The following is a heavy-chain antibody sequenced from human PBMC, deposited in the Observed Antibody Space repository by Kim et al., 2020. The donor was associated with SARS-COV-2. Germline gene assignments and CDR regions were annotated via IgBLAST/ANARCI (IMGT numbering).Heavy chain of an antibody. Sequence: NTNYAQKLQGRVTMTTATSTSTAYMELRSLRSDDTAVYYCAREDIAGFDPWGQGTLVTVSS. V-gene: IGHV1-18*01. CDR3: AREDIAGFDP. CDR2: NT. D-gene: IGHD2-15*01. J-gene: IGHJ5*02.